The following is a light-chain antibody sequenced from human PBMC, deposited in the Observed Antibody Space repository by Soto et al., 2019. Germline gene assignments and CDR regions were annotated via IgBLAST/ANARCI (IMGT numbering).Light chain of an antibody. Sequence: QSALTQPDSVSGSPGQSITISCTGTGSDIGNYNYVSWYQQHPGKAPKLMIYGVSNRPSGVSNRFSGSKSGNAASLTISGLQAEDEADYYCSSYTSYTTLWVFGGGTKVTVL. V-gene: IGLV2-14*01. CDR1: GSDIGNYNY. CDR3: SSYTSYTTLWV. J-gene: IGLJ3*02. CDR2: GVS.